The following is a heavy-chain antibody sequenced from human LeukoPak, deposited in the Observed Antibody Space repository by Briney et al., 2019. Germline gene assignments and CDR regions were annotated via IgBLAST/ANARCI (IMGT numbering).Heavy chain of an antibody. J-gene: IGHJ3*02. CDR3: ATPSRIRAFDI. CDR1: GYTFTSYD. D-gene: IGHD3-16*01. V-gene: IGHV1-18*01. Sequence: ASVKVSCKASGYTFTSYDINWVRQAPGQGLEWMGWISAYNGNTNYAQKLQGRVTMTTDTSTSTAYMELRSLRSDDTAVYYCATPSRIRAFDIWGQGTMVTVSS. CDR2: ISAYNGNT.